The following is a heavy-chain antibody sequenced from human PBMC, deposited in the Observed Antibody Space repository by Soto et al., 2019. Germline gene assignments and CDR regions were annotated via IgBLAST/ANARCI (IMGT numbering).Heavy chain of an antibody. CDR3: ARLYYYGSVSYYNVWFDP. V-gene: IGHV2-5*02. D-gene: IGHD3-10*01. CDR2: IYWDDDK. J-gene: IGHJ5*02. CDR1: GFSLSTSGVG. Sequence: QITLKESGPTLLKPTQTLTLTCTFSGFSLSTSGVGVGWIRQPPGKALEWLAVIYWDDDKYYSPSLKSRLTITKDTSKHQVVLTMTNMDPVDTATYYCARLYYYGSVSYYNVWFDPWGRGALVTVSS.